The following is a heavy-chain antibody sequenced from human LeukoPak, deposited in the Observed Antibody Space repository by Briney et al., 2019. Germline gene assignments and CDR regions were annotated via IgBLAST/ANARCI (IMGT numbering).Heavy chain of an antibody. V-gene: IGHV1-69*06. CDR3: ARSNTAIIYYFDY. D-gene: IGHD5-18*01. J-gene: IGHJ4*02. CDR2: IIPIFDTP. CDR1: GGTFSSYA. Sequence: ASVKVSCKASGGTFSSYAISWVRQAPGQGLEWMGGIIPIFDTPNFAQKFQGRVTITADKSTSTAYMELSSLRSEDTAVYYCARSNTAIIYYFDYWGQGTLVTVSS.